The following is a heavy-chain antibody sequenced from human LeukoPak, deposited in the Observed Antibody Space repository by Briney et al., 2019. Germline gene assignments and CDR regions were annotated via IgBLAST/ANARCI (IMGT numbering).Heavy chain of an antibody. CDR1: GGSISSSNW. D-gene: IGHD6-6*01. J-gene: IGHJ4*02. CDR3: ARVRDNNSSSSPGVPYYFDY. Sequence: PSGTLSLTCAVSGGSISSSNWWSWVRQPPGKGLEWIGEIYHSGSTNYNPSLKSRVTISVDKSKNQFSLKLSSVTAADTAVYYCARVRDNNSSSSPGVPYYFDYWGQGTLVTVSS. CDR2: IYHSGST. V-gene: IGHV4-4*02.